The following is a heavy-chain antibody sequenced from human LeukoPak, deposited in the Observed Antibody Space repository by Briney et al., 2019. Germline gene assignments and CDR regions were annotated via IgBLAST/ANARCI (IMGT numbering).Heavy chain of an antibody. V-gene: IGHV3-30*02. CDR2: IWYDGRDK. D-gene: IGHD3-3*01. CDR3: AKSARLRFLEWLLYPFDY. J-gene: IGHJ4*02. Sequence: GGSLRLSCAAFGFTFSGCGMHWVRQALGKGLEWVAFIWYDGRDKYYADSVKGQFTISRDNSKNTLYLQMNSLRAEDTAVYYCAKSARLRFLEWLLYPFDYWGQGTLATVSS. CDR1: GFTFSGCG.